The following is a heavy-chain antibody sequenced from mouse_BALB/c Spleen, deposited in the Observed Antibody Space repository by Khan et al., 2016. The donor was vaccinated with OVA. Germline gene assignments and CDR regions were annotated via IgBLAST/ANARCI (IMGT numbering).Heavy chain of an antibody. CDR3: ASYRYDYIDY. CDR1: GYTFTTYW. V-gene: IGHV1-87*01. J-gene: IGHJ2*01. Sequence: VQLQQSGAELARPGASVKLSCKASGYTFTTYWMQWVKQRPGQGLEWIGTIYPGDGDTRYTQNFKGKATLTADKSSSTAYMQLSSLTSEDSAVYYCASYRYDYIDYWGQGTTLTVSS. D-gene: IGHD2-14*01. CDR2: IYPGDGDT.